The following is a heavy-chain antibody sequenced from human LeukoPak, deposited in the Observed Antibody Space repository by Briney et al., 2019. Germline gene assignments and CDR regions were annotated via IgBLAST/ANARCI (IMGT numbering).Heavy chain of an antibody. CDR1: GYTFTSYA. CDR3: ARDPTRSPGGGFFSPLGY. J-gene: IGHJ4*02. CDR2: INTNTATP. D-gene: IGHD2-15*01. V-gene: IGHV7-4-1*02. Sequence: ASVKVSCKASGYTFTSYAMNWVRQAPGQGLEWMGWINTNTATPMYAQGFSGRFVFSLDVSASTAYLQISSLEAGDTAVYYCARDPTRSPGGGFFSPLGYWGQGSLVTVSS.